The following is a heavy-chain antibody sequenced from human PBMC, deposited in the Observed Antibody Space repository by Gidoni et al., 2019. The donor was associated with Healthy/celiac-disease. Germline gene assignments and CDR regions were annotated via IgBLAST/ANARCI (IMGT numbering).Heavy chain of an antibody. V-gene: IGHV4-39*01. CDR1: GGSISSSSYY. Sequence: QLQLQESGPGLVKPSETLSLTCTVSGGSISSSSYYWGWIRQPPGKGLEWIGSIYYSGSTYYNPSLKSRVTISVDTSKNQFSLKLSSVTAADTAVYYCASGYSKDYFDYWGQGTLVTVSS. D-gene: IGHD6-13*01. J-gene: IGHJ4*02. CDR2: IYYSGST. CDR3: ASGYSKDYFDY.